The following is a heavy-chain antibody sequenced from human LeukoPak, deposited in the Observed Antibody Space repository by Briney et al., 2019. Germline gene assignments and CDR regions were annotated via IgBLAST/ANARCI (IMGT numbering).Heavy chain of an antibody. Sequence: GGSLRLSCVASGFTFSNYGMNWVRQAPGKGLEWVSGIVGSGVTTYYADSVKGRFTISRDNSKNTLYLQMNSLRAEDTAVYYCARSLSGTAFDYWGQGTLVTVSS. CDR2: IVGSGVTT. CDR1: GFTFSNYG. V-gene: IGHV3-23*01. D-gene: IGHD3-16*02. J-gene: IGHJ4*02. CDR3: ARSLSGTAFDY.